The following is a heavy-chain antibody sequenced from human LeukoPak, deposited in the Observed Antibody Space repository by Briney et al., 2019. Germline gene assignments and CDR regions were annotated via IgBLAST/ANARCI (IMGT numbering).Heavy chain of an antibody. CDR2: IFYSGST. V-gene: IGHV4-39*07. CDR3: ATGFRCTDTSCSTFDS. Sequence: PSETLSLTCTVSGGSISSSSYYWGWIRQPPGKGLEWIGSIFYSGSTYYKPSLKSRVTMSGDTSKNQFSLKLSSVTAADTAVYFCATGFRCTDTSCSTFDSWGQGTLVTVSS. D-gene: IGHD2-2*01. J-gene: IGHJ4*02. CDR1: GGSISSSSYY.